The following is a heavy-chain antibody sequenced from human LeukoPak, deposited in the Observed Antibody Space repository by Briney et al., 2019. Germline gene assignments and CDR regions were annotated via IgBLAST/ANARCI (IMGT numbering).Heavy chain of an antibody. CDR1: GYTFTVYY. CDR2: IIPNSGGT. V-gene: IGHV1-2*02. Sequence: GASVKVSCKASGYTFTVYYIHWLRQAPGQGLEWMGWIIPNSGGTNYAQKFQGRVTMTRDTSISTAYMELSGLTSDDTAVYYCARGVLLGSEGRAFDIWGQGTMVTVSS. D-gene: IGHD2-15*01. J-gene: IGHJ3*02. CDR3: ARGVLLGSEGRAFDI.